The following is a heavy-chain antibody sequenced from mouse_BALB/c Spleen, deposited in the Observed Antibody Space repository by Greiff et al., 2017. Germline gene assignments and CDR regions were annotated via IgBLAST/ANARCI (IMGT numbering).Heavy chain of an antibody. Sequence: EVQGVESGGDLVKPGGSLKLSCAASGFTFSSYGMSWVRQTPDKRLEWVATISSGGSYTYYPDSVKGRFTISRDNAKNTLYLQMSSLKSEDTAMYYCARHDYYYFDYWGQGTTLTVSS. D-gene: IGHD2-4*01. V-gene: IGHV5-6*01. CDR2: ISSGGSYT. CDR3: ARHDYYYFDY. J-gene: IGHJ2*01. CDR1: GFTFSSYG.